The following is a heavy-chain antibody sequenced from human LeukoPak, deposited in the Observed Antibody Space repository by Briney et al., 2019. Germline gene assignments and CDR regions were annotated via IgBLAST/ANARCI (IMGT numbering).Heavy chain of an antibody. J-gene: IGHJ4*02. V-gene: IGHV3-74*01. CDR3: ARVAGSSGRRDYFDY. D-gene: IGHD3-22*01. CDR2: INSDGSST. CDR1: GFTFSSYW. Sequence: PGGSLRLSCAASGFTFSSYWIHWVRQAPGKGLVWVSRINSDGSSTRYADSVKGRFTISRDNAKNSLYLQMNSLRAEDTAVYYCARVAGSSGRRDYFDYWGQGTLVTASS.